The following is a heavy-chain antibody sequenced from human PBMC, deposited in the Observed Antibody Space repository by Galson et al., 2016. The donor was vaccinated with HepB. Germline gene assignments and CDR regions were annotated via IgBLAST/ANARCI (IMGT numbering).Heavy chain of an antibody. CDR3: ATLGGSSTRSKKDFDN. Sequence: SLRLSCAASGFTVSRNYMSWVRQAPGKGLEWVSIIYGDVTTYYADSVKGRFTISRHTSENTLYLQMDRLRPEDTAVYYCATLGGSSTRSKKDFDNWGRGTLVTVSS. D-gene: IGHD2-2*01. CDR2: IYGDVTT. CDR1: GFTVSRNY. V-gene: IGHV3-53*04. J-gene: IGHJ4*02.